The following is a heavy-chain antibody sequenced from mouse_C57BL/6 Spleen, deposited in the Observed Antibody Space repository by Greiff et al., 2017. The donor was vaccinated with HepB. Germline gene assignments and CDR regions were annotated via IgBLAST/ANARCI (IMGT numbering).Heavy chain of an antibody. V-gene: IGHV1-77*01. CDR1: GYTFTDYY. D-gene: IGHD1-1*01. CDR2: IGPGSGST. J-gene: IGHJ2*01. CDR3: ARVTTVVAKGFDY. Sequence: VQLQQSGAELVKPGASVKISCKASGYTFTDYYINWVKQRPGQGLEWIGKIGPGSGSTYYNEKFKGKATMTADKSSSTAYMQLSSLTSEDSAVYFCARVTTVVAKGFDYWGQGTTLTVSS.